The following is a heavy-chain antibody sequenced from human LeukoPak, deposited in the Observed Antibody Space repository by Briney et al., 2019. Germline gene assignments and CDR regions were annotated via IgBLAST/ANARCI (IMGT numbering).Heavy chain of an antibody. D-gene: IGHD3-22*01. CDR3: ASRIPYDSSSY. CDR1: GFTFSSYG. V-gene: IGHV3-74*01. CDR2: INSDGTNT. J-gene: IGHJ4*02. Sequence: GGSLRLSCAASGFTFSSYGMHWVRQAPGKGLVWVSLINSDGTNTNYADSVKGRFTISRDNAKNTLYLQMNSLRAEDTAVYYCASRIPYDSSSYWGQGTLVTVSP.